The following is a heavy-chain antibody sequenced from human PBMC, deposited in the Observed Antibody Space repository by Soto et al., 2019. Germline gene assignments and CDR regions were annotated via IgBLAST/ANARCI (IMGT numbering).Heavy chain of an antibody. J-gene: IGHJ6*03. CDR2: INDSGNI. V-gene: IGHV4-34*01. D-gene: IGHD3-10*01. CDR3: ARGLILWFGELSRQWGYYYYMDV. CDR1: GGSFRGNQ. Sequence: QVQLQQWGAGLLKPSATLYLICAVYGGSFRGNQWSWIRQTPRNGLEWIGEINDSGNINYNPSLKSRVTILLDAPKKQIALKLRSVTAADSAVSYCARGLILWFGELSRQWGYYYYMDVWGKGTMVTVSS.